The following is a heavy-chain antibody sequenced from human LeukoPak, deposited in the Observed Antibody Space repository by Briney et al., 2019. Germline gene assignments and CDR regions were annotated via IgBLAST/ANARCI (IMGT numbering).Heavy chain of an antibody. CDR2: INPHSDDR. J-gene: IGHJ4*02. Sequence: ASVKVSCKASGYTFTGYYIHWLRQAPGQGLEWMGWINPHSDDRNYAQRFQGRATMTRDTSISTVYMELSGLTSDDTAVYYCARDGPCSSTSCQNFDSWGQGALVTVSS. D-gene: IGHD2-2*01. CDR1: GYTFTGYY. CDR3: ARDGPCSSTSCQNFDS. V-gene: IGHV1-2*02.